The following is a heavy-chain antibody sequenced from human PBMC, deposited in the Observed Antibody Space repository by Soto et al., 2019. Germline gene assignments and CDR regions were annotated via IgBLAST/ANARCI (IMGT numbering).Heavy chain of an antibody. CDR3: ARGGPGDSSGYYPRPFDI. V-gene: IGHV3-53*01. Sequence: PXESLRLSCAASGFTVSSNYMSWVRQAPGKGLEWVSVIYSGGSTYYADSVKGRFTISRDNSKNTLYLQMNSLRAEDTAVYYCARGGPGDSSGYYPRPFDIWGQGTMVTVSS. CDR2: IYSGGST. CDR1: GFTVSSNY. D-gene: IGHD3-22*01. J-gene: IGHJ3*02.